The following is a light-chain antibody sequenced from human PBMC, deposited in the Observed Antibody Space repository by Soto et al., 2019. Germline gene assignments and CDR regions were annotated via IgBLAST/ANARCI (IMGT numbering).Light chain of an antibody. CDR1: QSISSY. CDR2: AAS. V-gene: IGKV1-39*01. J-gene: IGKJ1*01. Sequence: DIQMTQSPSSLSASVGDRVTITCLASQSISSYLNWYQQKPGKAPKLLIYAASSLQSGVPSRFRGSGSGTDFTLTISSLQPEDFAAYYCQQSYSTPWTFGQGSKAAI. CDR3: QQSYSTPWT.